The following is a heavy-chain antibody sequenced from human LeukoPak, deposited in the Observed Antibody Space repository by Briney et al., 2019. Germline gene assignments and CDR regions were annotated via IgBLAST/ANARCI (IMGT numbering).Heavy chain of an antibody. J-gene: IGHJ4*02. CDR1: GGSITTTIW. V-gene: IGHV4-4*02. Sequence: SETLSLTFGVSGGSITTTIWGSWVRQFPGQGLQWIGVVSLEGVRNYNPSLTSRVTMSLDRAKNLLSLNLNSVTAADTAVYYCSRENGAFSPFGYWGQGILVTV. D-gene: IGHD2-8*01. CDR2: VSLEGVR. CDR3: SRENGAFSPFGY.